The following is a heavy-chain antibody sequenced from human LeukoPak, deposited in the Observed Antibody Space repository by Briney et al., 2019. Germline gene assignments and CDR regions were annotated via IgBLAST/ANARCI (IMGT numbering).Heavy chain of an antibody. V-gene: IGHV3-30-3*01. J-gene: IGHJ4*02. D-gene: IGHD3-16*01. CDR2: ISYDGSNK. CDR3: ARDRSPTRDGGDY. CDR1: GFTVSSNY. Sequence: GGSLRLSCAASGFTVSSNYMSWVRQAPGKGLEWVAVISYDGSNKYYADSVKGRFTISRDNSKNTLYLQMNSLRAEDTAVYYCARDRSPTRDGGDYWGQGTLVTVSS.